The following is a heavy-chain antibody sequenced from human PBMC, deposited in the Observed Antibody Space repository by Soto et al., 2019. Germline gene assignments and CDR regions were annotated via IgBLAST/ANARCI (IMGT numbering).Heavy chain of an antibody. D-gene: IGHD6-19*01. Sequence: ASVKVSCKASGGTFSSYAISWVRQAPGQGLEWMGGIIPIFGTANYAQKFQGRVTITADESTSTAYMELSSLRSEDTAVYYCARDIKSGWYGTDYWGQGTLVTVSS. J-gene: IGHJ4*02. CDR1: GGTFSSYA. V-gene: IGHV1-69*13. CDR2: IIPIFGTA. CDR3: ARDIKSGWYGTDY.